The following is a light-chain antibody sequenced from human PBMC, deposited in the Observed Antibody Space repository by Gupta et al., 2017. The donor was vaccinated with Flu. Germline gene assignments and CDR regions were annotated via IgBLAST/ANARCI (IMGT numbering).Light chain of an antibody. CDR2: AAS. V-gene: IGKV1-17*01. CDR1: QGIGNY. CDR3: RQHNSSPIT. Sequence: PPSLSASVGDRVTITCRARQGIGNYLHWYQQKPGKAPKRLIYAASTLKSGVPSRFSGSGSGTEFTLTISSLQPEDFATYYCRQHNSSPITFGRGTKVEIK. J-gene: IGKJ4*01.